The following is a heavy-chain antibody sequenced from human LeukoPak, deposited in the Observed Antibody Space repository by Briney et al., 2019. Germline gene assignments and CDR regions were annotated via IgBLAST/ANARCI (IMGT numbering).Heavy chain of an antibody. V-gene: IGHV1-24*01. J-gene: IGHJ4*02. D-gene: IGHD6-13*01. Sequence: ASVKVSCKVSGHTLTELSMHWVRQAPGKGLEWMGGFDPEDGETIYAQKFQGRVTMTEDTSTDTAYMELSSLRSEDTAVYYCATANIRYSSSWYDDFDYWGQGTLVTVSS. CDR3: ATANIRYSSSWYDDFDY. CDR2: FDPEDGET. CDR1: GHTLTELS.